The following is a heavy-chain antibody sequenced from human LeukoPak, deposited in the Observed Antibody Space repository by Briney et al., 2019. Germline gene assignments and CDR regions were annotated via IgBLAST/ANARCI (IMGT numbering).Heavy chain of an antibody. J-gene: IGHJ4*02. V-gene: IGHV2-5*01. CDR1: GGSLSSGSDH. Sequence: TLSLTCTVSGGSLSSGSDHWNWIRQPPGKALEWLALIYWNDDKRYSPSLKTRLTITKDTSKNEVVLTMTNMGPVDTGTYFCAHALSRTSWRYYFDYWGQGTLVTVSS. CDR2: IYWNDDK. D-gene: IGHD2-2*01. CDR3: AHALSRTSWRYYFDY.